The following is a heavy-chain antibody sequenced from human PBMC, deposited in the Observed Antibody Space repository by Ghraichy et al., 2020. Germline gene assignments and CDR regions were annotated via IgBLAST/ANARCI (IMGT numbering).Heavy chain of an antibody. J-gene: IGHJ3*02. CDR3: ARHKWEYSYGYSHAFDI. CDR2: IYPGDSDT. V-gene: IGHV5-51*01. Sequence: GESLNISCKGSGYSFTNYWIGWVRQMSGKGLEWMGIIYPGDSDTRYSPSFQGQVTISADKSISTAYLQWRSLKASDTAVYYCARHKWEYSYGYSHAFDIWGQGTMVTVSS. D-gene: IGHD5-18*01. CDR1: GYSFTNYW.